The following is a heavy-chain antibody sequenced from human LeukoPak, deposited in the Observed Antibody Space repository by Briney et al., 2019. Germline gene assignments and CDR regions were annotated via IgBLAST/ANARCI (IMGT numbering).Heavy chain of an antibody. D-gene: IGHD3-22*01. CDR2: ISAYNGNT. J-gene: IGHJ3*02. CDR3: AIFREYYYDSSGYGFGAFDI. Sequence: ASVKVSCKASGYTFTSYGISWVRQAPGQGLEWMGYISAYNGNTNYAQKLQGRVTMTTDTSTSTAYMELRSLRSDDTAVYYCAIFREYYYDSSGYGFGAFDIWGQGTMVTVSS. V-gene: IGHV1-18*01. CDR1: GYTFTSYG.